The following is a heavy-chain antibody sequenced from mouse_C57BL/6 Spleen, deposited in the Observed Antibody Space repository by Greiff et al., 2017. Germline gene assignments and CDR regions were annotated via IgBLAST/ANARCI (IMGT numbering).Heavy chain of an antibody. CDR3: ARHKGDYDEVFDY. J-gene: IGHJ2*01. Sequence: EVQLVESGGGLVKPGGSLKLSCAASGFTFSSYTMSWVRQTPEKRLEWVATISGGGGNTYYPDSVKGRFTISRDNAKNTLYLQMSSLRSEDTALYYCARHKGDYDEVFDYWGQGTTLTVSS. CDR2: ISGGGGNT. CDR1: GFTFSSYT. D-gene: IGHD2-4*01. V-gene: IGHV5-9*01.